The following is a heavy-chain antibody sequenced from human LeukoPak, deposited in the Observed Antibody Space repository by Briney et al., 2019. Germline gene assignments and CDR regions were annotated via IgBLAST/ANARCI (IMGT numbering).Heavy chain of an antibody. V-gene: IGHV7-4-1*02. CDR3: AKQGPGYCSSTSCYGVDY. Sequence: ASVKVSCKASGYTFTSHAMHWVRQAPGQGLEWMGWINTNTGNPTYAQGFTGRFVFSLDTSVSTAYLQISSLKAEDTAVYYCAKQGPGYCSSTSCYGVDYWGQGTLVTVSS. CDR1: GYTFTSHA. CDR2: INTNTGNP. J-gene: IGHJ4*02. D-gene: IGHD2-2*01.